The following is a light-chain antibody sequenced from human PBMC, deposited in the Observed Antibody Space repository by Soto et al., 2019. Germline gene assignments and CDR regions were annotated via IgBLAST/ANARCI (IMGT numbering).Light chain of an antibody. Sequence: QSVLAQPASVSGSPGQSITISCTGTISDVGGYNYVSWYQQHPGKAPKFMIYDVSNRPSGVSNRFSGSKSGNTASLTISGLQAEDEADYYCSSYTTSNTRQIVFGTGTKVTV. V-gene: IGLV2-14*01. CDR1: ISDVGGYNY. CDR2: DVS. J-gene: IGLJ1*01. CDR3: SSYTTSNTRQIV.